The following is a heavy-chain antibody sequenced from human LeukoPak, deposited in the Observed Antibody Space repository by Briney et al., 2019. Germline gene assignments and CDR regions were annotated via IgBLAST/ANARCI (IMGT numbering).Heavy chain of an antibody. V-gene: IGHV3-48*02. CDR3: ARDNDWAFHY. D-gene: IGHD3-9*01. Sequence: GGSLRLSCATSGFTFSNYVMSWVRQAPGKGLEWVSYINHNGEMIFYPDFVKGRFTISRDNAKNSLYLQMNSLRDEDTAVYYCARDNDWAFHYWGQGTLVTVSS. J-gene: IGHJ4*02. CDR2: INHNGEMI. CDR1: GFTFSNYV.